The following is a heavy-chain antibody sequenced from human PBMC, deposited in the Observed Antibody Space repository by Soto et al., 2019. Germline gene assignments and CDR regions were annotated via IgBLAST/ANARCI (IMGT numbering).Heavy chain of an antibody. D-gene: IGHD2-15*01. Sequence: ASVKVSCKASGYTFTSFPIHWVRQAPGQGLEWMGVVNPSGGSTNYAQKFQGRITMTRDTSTSTVYMDLSSLTSEDTAVYYCAREENCSDGICYSEYFQRWGQGTLVTVSS. V-gene: IGHV1-46*01. CDR3: AREENCSDGICYSEYFQR. J-gene: IGHJ1*01. CDR1: GYTFTSFP. CDR2: VNPSGGST.